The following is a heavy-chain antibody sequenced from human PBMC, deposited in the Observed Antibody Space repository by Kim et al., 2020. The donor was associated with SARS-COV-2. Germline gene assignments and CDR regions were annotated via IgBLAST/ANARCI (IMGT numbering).Heavy chain of an antibody. CDR1: GFTFSSYA. Sequence: GGSLRLSCAASGFTFSSYAMHWVRQAPGKGLEWVAVISYDGSNKYYADSVKGRFTISRDNSKNTLYLQMNSLRAEDTAVYYCASSSTPITIAAAYFDYWG. J-gene: IGHJ4*01. D-gene: IGHD6-13*01. CDR3: ASSSTPITIAAAYFDY. V-gene: IGHV3-30*04. CDR2: ISYDGSNK.